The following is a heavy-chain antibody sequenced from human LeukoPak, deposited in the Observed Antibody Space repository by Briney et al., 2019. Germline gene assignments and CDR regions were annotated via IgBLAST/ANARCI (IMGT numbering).Heavy chain of an antibody. CDR2: IYHSGST. J-gene: IGHJ4*02. CDR1: GYSISSGSF. CDR3: ARSLIAVGTPDFDY. D-gene: IGHD6-19*01. V-gene: IGHV4-38-2*01. Sequence: SETLSLTCAVSGYSISSGSFWGWIRQPPGKGLEWIGSIYHSGSTYFNSSLKSRVTISVDTSENQFSLNLTSVTAADTAVYYCARSLIAVGTPDFDYWGQGTLVTVSS.